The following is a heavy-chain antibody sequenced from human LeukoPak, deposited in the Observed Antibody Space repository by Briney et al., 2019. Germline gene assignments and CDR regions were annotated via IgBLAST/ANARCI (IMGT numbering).Heavy chain of an antibody. D-gene: IGHD1-26*01. CDR2: IRSKPYGGTT. V-gene: IGHV3-49*03. J-gene: IGHJ4*02. Sequence: GGSLRLSCTASGFIFGDYAMSWFRQAPGKGGEWVAFIRSKPYGGTTEYAASVNGRFTISRDDSKSIAYLQMNSLKTEDTAMYYCTRGWDPFHYWGQGTLVTVSS. CDR3: TRGWDPFHY. CDR1: GFIFGDYA.